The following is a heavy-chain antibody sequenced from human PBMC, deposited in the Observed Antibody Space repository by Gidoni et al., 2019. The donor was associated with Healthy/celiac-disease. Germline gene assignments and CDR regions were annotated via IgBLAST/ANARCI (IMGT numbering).Heavy chain of an antibody. V-gene: IGHV2-26*01. CDR2: ILSNDEK. CDR3: ARMKGPPYYYDGMDV. Sequence: QVTLKESGPVLVKPTETLTLTCTVSGFSLSNARMGVSWIRQPPGKALEWLAHILSNDEKSYSTSLKSRLTISKDTSKSQVVLTMTNMDPVDTATYYCARMKGPPYYYDGMDVWGQGTTVTVSS. CDR1: GFSLSNARMG. J-gene: IGHJ6*02.